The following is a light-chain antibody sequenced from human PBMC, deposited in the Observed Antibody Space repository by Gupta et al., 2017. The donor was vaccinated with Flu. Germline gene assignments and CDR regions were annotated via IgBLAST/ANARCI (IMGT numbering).Light chain of an antibody. V-gene: IGLV3-21*02. CDR2: DDS. J-gene: IGLJ3*02. CDR3: QVWDSSSEHRV. Sequence: SYVLPQPPSVSLAPGQTARITCGGNNIGSKNVHWYQQMPGQAPVLVVYDDSDRPSGIPERFSGSNSGNTATLTISRVEAGDEADYYCQVWDSSSEHRVFGGGTKLTVL. CDR1: NIGSKN.